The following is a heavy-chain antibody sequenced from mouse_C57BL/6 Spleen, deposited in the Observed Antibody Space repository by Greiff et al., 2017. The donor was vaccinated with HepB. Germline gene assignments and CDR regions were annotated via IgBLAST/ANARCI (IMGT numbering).Heavy chain of an antibody. CDR2: IYPGDGDT. CDR3: TNDNYGSSIAMDY. D-gene: IGHD1-1*01. CDR1: GYAFSSSW. V-gene: IGHV1-82*01. J-gene: IGHJ4*01. Sequence: VQLQQSGPELVKPGASVKISCKASGYAFSSSWMNWVKQRPGKGLEWIGRIYPGDGDTNYNGKFQGKATLPAEQSSSTAYMQLSSLTSEDSAVYFCTNDNYGSSIAMDYWGQGTSVTNSS.